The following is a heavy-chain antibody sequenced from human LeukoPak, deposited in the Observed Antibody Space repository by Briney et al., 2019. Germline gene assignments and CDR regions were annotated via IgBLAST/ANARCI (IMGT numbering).Heavy chain of an antibody. Sequence: ASVKVSCKASGYIFTSYGISWVRQAPGQGLEWVGWINTSNGNTNYAQKLQGRVSMSTDTSTSVAYMELRSLRSDDTAVYYCGRSRKTYCSGGSCLDMTYWGQGSLVTVSS. CDR2: INTSNGNT. CDR1: GYIFTSYG. CDR3: GRSRKTYCSGGSCLDMTY. J-gene: IGHJ4*02. D-gene: IGHD2-15*01. V-gene: IGHV1-18*01.